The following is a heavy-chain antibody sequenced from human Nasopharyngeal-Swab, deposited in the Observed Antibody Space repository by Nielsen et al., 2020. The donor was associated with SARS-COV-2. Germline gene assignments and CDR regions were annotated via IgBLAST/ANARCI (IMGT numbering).Heavy chain of an antibody. J-gene: IGHJ3*02. CDR1: GFTFTTYA. CDR2: ISGIGDRT. V-gene: IGHV3-23*01. CDR3: ATYPRHDAFDI. Sequence: GESLKISCTASGFTFTTYAMSWVRQAPGKGLEWVSAISGIGDRTYYADSVQGRFTISRDNSKNTLYLQMNSLRAEDTAVYYCATYPRHDAFDIWGQGTMVTVSS. D-gene: IGHD6-25*01.